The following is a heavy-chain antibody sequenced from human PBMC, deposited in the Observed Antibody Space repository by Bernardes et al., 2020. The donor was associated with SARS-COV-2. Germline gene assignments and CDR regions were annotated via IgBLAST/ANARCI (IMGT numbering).Heavy chain of an antibody. CDR3: TRGPTMRYYFDY. Sequence: SVKVSCKASGGTFSSYAISWVRQAPGQGLEWMGRLIPIFGTANFAQKFQGRVTITADESTSTAYMDLSSLTSEDTAVYYCTRGPTMRYYFDYWGQGTLVTVSS. V-gene: IGHV1-69*13. CDR2: LIPIFGTA. J-gene: IGHJ4*02. CDR1: GGTFSSYA. D-gene: IGHD2-2*01.